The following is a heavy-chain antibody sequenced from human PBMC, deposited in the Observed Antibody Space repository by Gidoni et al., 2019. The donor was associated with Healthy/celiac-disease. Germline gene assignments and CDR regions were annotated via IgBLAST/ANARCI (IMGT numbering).Heavy chain of an antibody. CDR1: GFTFSSYE. V-gene: IGHV3-48*03. J-gene: IGHJ5*02. D-gene: IGHD5-18*01. CDR2: ISSSGSTI. CDR3: ARDTAMVSDGFDP. Sequence: EVQLVESGGGLVQPGGSLRLSCAASGFTFSSYEMNWVRQAPGKGLEWVSYISSSGSTIYYADSVKGRFTISRDNAKNSLYLQMNSLSAEDTAVYYCARDTAMVSDGFDPWGQGTLVTVSS.